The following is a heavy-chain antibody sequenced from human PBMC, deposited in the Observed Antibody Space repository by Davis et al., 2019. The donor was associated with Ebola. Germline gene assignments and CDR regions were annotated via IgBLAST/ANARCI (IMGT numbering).Heavy chain of an antibody. J-gene: IGHJ4*02. CDR1: GFTFRTHW. D-gene: IGHD6-19*01. CDR3: AIANRGPVADTSDD. CDR2: INGDGSRT. V-gene: IGHV3-74*03. Sequence: HTGGSLRPSCAASGFTFRTHWMHWVRQVPGKGLVWVSRINGDGSRTTYADFVKGRFTISRDNAKNSLYLQMNSLRAEDTAVYYCAIANRGPVADTSDDGGQGTLVTVSS.